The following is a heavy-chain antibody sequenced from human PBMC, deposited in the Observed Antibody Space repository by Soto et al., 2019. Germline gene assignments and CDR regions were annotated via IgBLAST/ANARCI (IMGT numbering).Heavy chain of an antibody. CDR2: IFYSGST. CDR3: VHHGGVPYYHDF. J-gene: IGHJ4*02. CDR1: GGSLSSSSW. D-gene: IGHD2-8*01. Sequence: TLSLTCAVSGGSLSSSSWWSWVRQPPGKTLEWLGEIFYSGSTKYNPSLNSRVTISADQSKNDFSLRLSSVTAADTAVYYCVHHGGVPYYHDFWGQGMLVTVSS. V-gene: IGHV4-4*02.